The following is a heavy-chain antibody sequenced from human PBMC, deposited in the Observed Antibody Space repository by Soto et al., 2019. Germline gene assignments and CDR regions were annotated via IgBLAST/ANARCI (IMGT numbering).Heavy chain of an antibody. J-gene: IGHJ6*02. CDR3: AREEAVSTFSDDDYYYGMDV. D-gene: IGHD4-4*01. Sequence: QVQLVQSGAEVKKPGSSVKVSCKASGGTFSSYAISWVRQAPGQGLEWMGGIIPIFGTANYAQKFQGGVTITEDEGTSTSYMELGSMRSENTAVYYCAREEAVSTFSDDDYYYGMDVWGQGTTVTVSS. CDR1: GGTFSSYA. V-gene: IGHV1-69*01. CDR2: IIPIFGTA.